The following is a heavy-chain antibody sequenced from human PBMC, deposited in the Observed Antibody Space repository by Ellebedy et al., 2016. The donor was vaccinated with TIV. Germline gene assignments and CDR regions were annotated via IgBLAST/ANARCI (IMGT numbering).Heavy chain of an antibody. CDR3: ARLFTSYYHSETHNWFDP. V-gene: IGHV3-64*04. CDR2: ISSNGGST. Sequence: GGSLRLSCSASGFTFSSYAMHWVRQAPGKRLEYVSAISSNGGSTSYADSVKGRFTISRDNAKNSLYLQMNSLRAEDTAVYYCARLFTSYYHSETHNWFDPWGQGTLVTVSS. D-gene: IGHD3-10*01. J-gene: IGHJ5*01. CDR1: GFTFSSYA.